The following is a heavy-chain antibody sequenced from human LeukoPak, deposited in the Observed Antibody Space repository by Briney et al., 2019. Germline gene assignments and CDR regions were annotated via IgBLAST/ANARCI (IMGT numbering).Heavy chain of an antibody. CDR1: GGSFSGYY. CDR2: IYYSGST. CDR3: ARGVTRFDP. Sequence: PSETLSLTCAVYGGSFSGYYWSWIRQPPGKGLEWIGYIYYSGSTNYNPSLKSRVTISVDTSKNQFSLKLSSVTAADTAVYYCARGVTRFDPWGQGTLVTVSS. J-gene: IGHJ5*02. D-gene: IGHD2-21*02. V-gene: IGHV4-59*01.